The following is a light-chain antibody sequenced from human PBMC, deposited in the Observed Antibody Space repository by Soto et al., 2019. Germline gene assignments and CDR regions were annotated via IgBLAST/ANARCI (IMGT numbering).Light chain of an antibody. Sequence: DIRMTQSPSSLSASVGDRVTITCRASESISKYLNWYQQKAGKAPKLLIYGTSSLVSGVPSRFSGSGSGTDFTLTISSLQPEDFATYYCQQTYKTPPNTFGQGTKLEIK. CDR3: QQTYKTPPNT. V-gene: IGKV1-39*01. J-gene: IGKJ2*01. CDR2: GTS. CDR1: ESISKY.